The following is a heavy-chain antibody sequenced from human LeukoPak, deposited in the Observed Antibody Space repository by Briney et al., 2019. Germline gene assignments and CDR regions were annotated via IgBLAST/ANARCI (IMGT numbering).Heavy chain of an antibody. CDR3: ARHNWNDGRTY. Sequence: GXSLRLSCAASGFNFSSYWMHWVGHARGKGGVWVSRINGEGSRTNYADSVKGRFTISRDNAKDTLYLQMNSLRAEDTAVYYCARHNWNDGRTYWGQGTLVIVSS. CDR2: INGEGSRT. J-gene: IGHJ4*02. V-gene: IGHV3-74*01. CDR1: GFNFSSYW. D-gene: IGHD1-1*01.